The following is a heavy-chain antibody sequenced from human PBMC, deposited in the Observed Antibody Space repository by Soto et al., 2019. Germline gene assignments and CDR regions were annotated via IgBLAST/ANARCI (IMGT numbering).Heavy chain of an antibody. CDR3: ATVSDGAFDI. Sequence: GASVKVSCKASGYTFTGYYMHWVRQAPGQGLEWMGWINPNSGGTNYARKFQGWVTMTRDTSINTAYMELSSLRSEDAAVYYCATVSDGAFDIWGQGTMVTVSS. CDR2: INPNSGGT. CDR1: GYTFTGYY. J-gene: IGHJ3*02. D-gene: IGHD4-17*01. V-gene: IGHV1-2*04.